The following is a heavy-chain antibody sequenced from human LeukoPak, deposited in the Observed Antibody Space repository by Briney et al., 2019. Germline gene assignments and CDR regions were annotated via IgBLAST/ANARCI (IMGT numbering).Heavy chain of an antibody. CDR2: INPNSGGT. Sequence: PKASVKVSCKASGYTFTGYYMHWVRQAPGQGLEWMGWINPNSGGTNYAQKFQGRVTMTRDTSISTAYMELSRLRSDDTAVYYCARDPGRGFGDSGHWGQGTLVTVSS. CDR1: GYTFTGYY. CDR3: ARDPGRGFGDSGH. D-gene: IGHD3-10*01. J-gene: IGHJ4*02. V-gene: IGHV1-2*02.